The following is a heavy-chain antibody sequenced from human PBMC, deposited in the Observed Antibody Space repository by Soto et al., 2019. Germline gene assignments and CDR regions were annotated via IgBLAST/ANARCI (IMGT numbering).Heavy chain of an antibody. CDR2: IIPIFGTA. Sequence: QVQLVQSGAEVKKPGSSVTVSCKASGGTFSSYTISWVRQAPGQGLEWMGGIIPIFGTANYAQKFQGRVTITADEPTITAYRELSSLRSEDTAVYYCARGNHRWLQLWYFDLWGRGTLVTVSS. D-gene: IGHD5-12*01. CDR1: GGTFSSYT. CDR3: ARGNHRWLQLWYFDL. J-gene: IGHJ2*01. V-gene: IGHV1-69*12.